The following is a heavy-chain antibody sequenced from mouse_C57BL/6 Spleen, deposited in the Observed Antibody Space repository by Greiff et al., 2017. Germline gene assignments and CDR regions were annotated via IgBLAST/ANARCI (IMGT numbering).Heavy chain of an antibody. CDR1: GYTFTSYW. Sequence: QVQLQQPGTELVKPGASVKLSCKASGYTFTSYWMHWVKQRPGQGLEWIGNINPSNGGTNYNQKFKSKATLTVDQSSSTAYMQLSSLTSEDSAVYYCGRGRYIYAYAMDYWGQGTSVTVSS. D-gene: IGHD2-12*01. V-gene: IGHV1-53*01. J-gene: IGHJ4*01. CDR2: INPSNGGT. CDR3: GRGRYIYAYAMDY.